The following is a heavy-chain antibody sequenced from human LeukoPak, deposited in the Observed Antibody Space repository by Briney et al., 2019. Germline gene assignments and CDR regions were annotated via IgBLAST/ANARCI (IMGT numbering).Heavy chain of an antibody. CDR2: ISSSGSTI. V-gene: IGHV3-48*03. Sequence: PGGSLRLSCAASGFTFSSYEMNWVRQAPGKGLGWVSYISSSGSTIYYADSVKSRFTISRDNAKNSLYLQMNSLRAEDTAVYYCARDTPSDWNDGAWDYYYYMDVWGKGTTVTVSS. D-gene: IGHD1-1*01. CDR3: ARDTPSDWNDGAWDYYYYMDV. CDR1: GFTFSSYE. J-gene: IGHJ6*03.